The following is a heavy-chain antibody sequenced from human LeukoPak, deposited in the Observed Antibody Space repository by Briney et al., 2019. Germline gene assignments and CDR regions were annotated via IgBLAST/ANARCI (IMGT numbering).Heavy chain of an antibody. D-gene: IGHD3-3*01. CDR2: ICYSGST. CDR1: GGSISSSSYY. V-gene: IGHV4-39*02. Sequence: SETLSLTCTVSGGSISSSSYYWGWIRQPPGKGLEWIGSICYSGSTYYNPSLKSRVTISVDTSKNQFSLKLSSVTAADTAVYYCARDLEMGYWGQGTLVTVSS. J-gene: IGHJ4*02. CDR3: ARDLEMGY.